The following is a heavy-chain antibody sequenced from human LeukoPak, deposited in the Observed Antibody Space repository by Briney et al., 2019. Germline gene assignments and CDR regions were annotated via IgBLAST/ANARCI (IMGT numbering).Heavy chain of an antibody. CDR1: GGSISSSSYY. D-gene: IGHD3-16*01. J-gene: IGHJ4*02. V-gene: IGHV4-39*01. CDR2: IYYSGST. Sequence: PSETLSLTCTVSGGSISSSSYYWGWIRQPPGKGLEWIGSIYYSGSTYYNPSLKSRVTISVDTSKNQFSLKLSSVTAADTAVYYCARRVYLWGSYYPFDYWGQGTLVTVSS. CDR3: ARRVYLWGSYYPFDY.